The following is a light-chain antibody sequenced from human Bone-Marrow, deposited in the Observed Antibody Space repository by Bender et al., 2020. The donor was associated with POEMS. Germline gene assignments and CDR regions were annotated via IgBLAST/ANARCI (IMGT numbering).Light chain of an antibody. J-gene: IGLJ1*01. V-gene: IGLV2-14*01. CDR3: SSYATSRPYV. CDR1: SSDVGGYYY. Sequence: QSALTQPASVSGSPGQSITISCTGTSSDVGGYYYVSWYQQHPGQAPKLMIFDVTKRPSGVSNRFSGSKAGSTASLTISGLQAEDEADYYCSSYATSRPYVFGTGTKVTVL. CDR2: DVT.